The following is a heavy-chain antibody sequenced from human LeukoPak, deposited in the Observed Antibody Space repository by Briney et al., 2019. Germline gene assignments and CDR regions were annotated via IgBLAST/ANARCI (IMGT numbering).Heavy chain of an antibody. CDR2: ISAYNGDT. V-gene: IGHV1-18*01. J-gene: IGHJ6*02. D-gene: IGHD3-3*01. Sequence: PGASVKVSCKASGDTFTNYGFSWVRQAPGEGLEWMGWISAYNGDTKYPQKFQGRVTMTTDTSATTVYMELGSLRFDDAAVYYCARDLSITIFGPRFYYGMDVWGQGTTVTVSS. CDR3: ARDLSITIFGPRFYYGMDV. CDR1: GDTFTNYG.